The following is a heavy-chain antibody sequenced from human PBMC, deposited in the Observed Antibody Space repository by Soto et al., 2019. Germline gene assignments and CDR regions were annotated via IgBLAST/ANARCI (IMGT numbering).Heavy chain of an antibody. D-gene: IGHD3-10*01. Sequence: EVPLVESGGGLVQPGGSLRLSCAASGFTFRNYWMSWVRQAPGKGLEWVANIKKDGTEKYYLDSVKGRFTISRDNAKNSLYLQMNSLRAEDTAVYYCAEYYYGSGRYNWGQGTLVTVPS. CDR2: IKKDGTEK. CDR3: AEYYYGSGRYN. J-gene: IGHJ4*02. CDR1: GFTFRNYW. V-gene: IGHV3-7*01.